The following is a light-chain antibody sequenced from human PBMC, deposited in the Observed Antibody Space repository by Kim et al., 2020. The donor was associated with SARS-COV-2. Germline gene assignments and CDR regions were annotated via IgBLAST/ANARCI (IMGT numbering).Light chain of an antibody. CDR2: GAS. V-gene: IGKV1-6*01. J-gene: IGKJ2*01. Sequence: SAAVGDRVTISCRASHDVSTDVDWYQQKPGKAPTLLIYGASDLQRGVPSRFSGEGSGTDFTLTIDSLQPEDLGSYYCLQSYAFPYTFGQGTKLEI. CDR1: HDVSTD. CDR3: LQSYAFPYT.